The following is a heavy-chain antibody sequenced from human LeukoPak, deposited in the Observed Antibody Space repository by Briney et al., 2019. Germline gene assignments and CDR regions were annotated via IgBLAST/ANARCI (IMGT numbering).Heavy chain of an antibody. CDR3: ARAIVGEFDY. CDR1: GGSISSGGYY. V-gene: IGHV4-31*03. CDR2: IYYSGST. J-gene: IGHJ4*02. D-gene: IGHD2-15*01. Sequence: SETLSLTCTVSGGSISSGGYYWSWIRQHPGKGLEWIGYIYYSGSTYYNPSLKSRVTISVDTSKNQFSLKLSSVTAADTAVYYCARAIVGEFDYWGQGTLVTVSS.